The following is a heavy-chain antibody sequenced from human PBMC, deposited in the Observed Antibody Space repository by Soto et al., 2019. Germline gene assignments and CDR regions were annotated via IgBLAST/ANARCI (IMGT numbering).Heavy chain of an antibody. V-gene: IGHV1-69*13. CDR3: ARGSYYIGAHYYYGMDV. CDR2: IIPIFGTA. CDR1: GGTFSSYA. J-gene: IGHJ6*02. D-gene: IGHD3-10*01. Sequence: ASVKVSCKASGGTFSSYAISWVRQAPGQGLEWMGGIIPIFGTANYAQKFQGRVTITADESTSTAYMELSSLRSEDTAVYYCARGSYYIGAHYYYGMDVWGQGTTVTV.